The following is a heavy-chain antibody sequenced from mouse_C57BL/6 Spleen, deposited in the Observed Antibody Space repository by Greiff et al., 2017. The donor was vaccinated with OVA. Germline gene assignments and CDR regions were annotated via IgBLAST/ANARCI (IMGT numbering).Heavy chain of an antibody. V-gene: IGHV1-64*01. CDR2: IHPTSGST. CDR1: GYTFTSYC. D-gene: IGHD1-1*01. CDR3: ARRGITPDY. J-gene: IGHJ2*01. Sequence: VQLQQPGAELVKPGASVKLSCKASGYTFTSYCMHWVKQRPGQGLEWIGMIHPTSGSTNYNEKFKSKATLTVDESSSTAYMQLSSLTSEDSAVYYCARRGITPDYWGQGTTLTVSS.